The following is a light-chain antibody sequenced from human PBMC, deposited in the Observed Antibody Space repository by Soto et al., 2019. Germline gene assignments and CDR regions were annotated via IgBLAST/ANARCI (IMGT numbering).Light chain of an antibody. Sequence: QMTQSPSSLFASVGDRVTITCRASQSISSHLNWYQQKVGQTPRLLIYAASTLQSEVPPRFSGSGSGTEFTLTISGLQREDFATYYCQQSHSAPLTFGGRTK. J-gene: IGKJ4*01. CDR2: AAS. V-gene: IGKV1-39*01. CDR1: QSISSH. CDR3: QQSHSAPLT.